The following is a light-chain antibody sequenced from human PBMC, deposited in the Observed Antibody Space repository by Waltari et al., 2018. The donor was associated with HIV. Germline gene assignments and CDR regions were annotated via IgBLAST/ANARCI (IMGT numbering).Light chain of an antibody. CDR3: SSYTTSSTLV. CDR2: EVS. CDR1: SSDVGGYNY. J-gene: IGLJ3*02. V-gene: IGLV2-14*01. Sequence: QSALTQPASVSGSPGQSITISCTGTSSDVGGYNYVSWFQPHPGTAPKLMIYEVSNRPSGVSNRFSGSKSGNTASLTISGLQAEDEADYYCSSYTTSSTLVFGGGTKLTV.